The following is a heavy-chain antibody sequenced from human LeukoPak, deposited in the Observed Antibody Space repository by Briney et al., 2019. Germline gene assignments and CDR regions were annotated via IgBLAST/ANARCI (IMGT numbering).Heavy chain of an antibody. V-gene: IGHV4-59*12. D-gene: IGHD1-26*01. CDR1: GGSISSYY. Sequence: SETLSLTCTVSGGSISSYYWTWIRQPPGKGLEWIGYIYYSGTTNYNPSLKSRVTISVDTSKNQFSLKLSSVTAADTAVYYCASTQGELRSDAFDIWGQGTMVTVSS. CDR3: ASTQGELRSDAFDI. J-gene: IGHJ3*02. CDR2: IYYSGTT.